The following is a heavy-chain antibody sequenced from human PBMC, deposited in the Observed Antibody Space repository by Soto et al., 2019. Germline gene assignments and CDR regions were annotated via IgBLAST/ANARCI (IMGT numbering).Heavy chain of an antibody. J-gene: IGHJ6*02. CDR3: ASQVTYYYDSSPLGHYYYGMDV. V-gene: IGHV1-69*01. CDR2: IIPIFGTA. D-gene: IGHD3-22*01. Sequence: QVQLVQSGAEVKKPGSSVKVSCKASGGTFSSYAISWVRQAPGQGLEWMGGIIPIFGTANYAQKFQGRVTITADEPTSTAYMEMSSLRSEDTAVYYCASQVTYYYDSSPLGHYYYGMDVWGQGTTVTVSS. CDR1: GGTFSSYA.